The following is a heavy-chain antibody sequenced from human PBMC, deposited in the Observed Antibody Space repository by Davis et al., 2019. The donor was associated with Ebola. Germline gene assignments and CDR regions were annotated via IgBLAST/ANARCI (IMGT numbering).Heavy chain of an antibody. J-gene: IGHJ6*02. Sequence: GESLKISCAASGFTFSSYAMHWVRQAPGKGLEWVAVISYDGSNKYYADSVKGRFTISRDNSKNTLYLQMNSLRAEDTAVYYCAKDGGSGYYYGSGYYYGMDVWGQGTTVTVSS. CDR1: GFTFSSYA. D-gene: IGHD3-22*01. V-gene: IGHV3-30*04. CDR3: AKDGGSGYYYGSGYYYGMDV. CDR2: ISYDGSNK.